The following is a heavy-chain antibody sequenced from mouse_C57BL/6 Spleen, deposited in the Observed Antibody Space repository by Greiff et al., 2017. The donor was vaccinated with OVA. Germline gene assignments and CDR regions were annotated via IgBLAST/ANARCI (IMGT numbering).Heavy chain of an antibody. D-gene: IGHD2-4*01. V-gene: IGHV1-18*01. Sequence: EVQLQQSGPELVKPGASVKIPCKASGYTFTDYNMDWVKQSHGKSLEWIGDINPNNGGTIYNQKFKGKATLTVDKSSSTAYMALRSLTSEDTAVYYCASIYYDSPGGYFDVWGTGTTVTVSS. J-gene: IGHJ1*03. CDR1: GYTFTDYN. CDR3: ASIYYDSPGGYFDV. CDR2: INPNNGGT.